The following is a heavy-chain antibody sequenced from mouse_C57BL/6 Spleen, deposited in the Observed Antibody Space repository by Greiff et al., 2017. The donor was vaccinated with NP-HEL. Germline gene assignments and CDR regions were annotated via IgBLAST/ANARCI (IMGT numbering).Heavy chain of an antibody. V-gene: IGHV5-4*03. CDR3: ASYYYGSSYWFAY. Sequence: DVMLVESGGGLVKPGGSLKLSCAASGFTFSSYAMSWVRQTPEKRLEWVATISDGGSYTYYPDNVKGRFTISRDNAKNNLYLQMSHLKSEDTAMYYCASYYYGSSYWFAYWGQGTLVTVSA. CDR2: ISDGGSYT. J-gene: IGHJ3*01. CDR1: GFTFSSYA. D-gene: IGHD1-1*01.